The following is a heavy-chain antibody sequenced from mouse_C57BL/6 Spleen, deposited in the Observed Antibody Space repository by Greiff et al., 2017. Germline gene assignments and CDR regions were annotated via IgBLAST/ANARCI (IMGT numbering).Heavy chain of an antibody. D-gene: IGHD1-1*01. J-gene: IGHJ1*03. CDR3: ARFRDYYGSSYGYFDV. V-gene: IGHV1-53*01. CDR1: GYTFTSYW. Sequence: VQLQQPGTELVKPGASVKLSCKASGYTFTSYWMHWVKQRPGQGLEWIGNINPSNGGTNYNEKFKSKATLTVDKSSSTAYMQLSSLTSEDSAVYYCARFRDYYGSSYGYFDVWGTGTTVTVSS. CDR2: INPSNGGT.